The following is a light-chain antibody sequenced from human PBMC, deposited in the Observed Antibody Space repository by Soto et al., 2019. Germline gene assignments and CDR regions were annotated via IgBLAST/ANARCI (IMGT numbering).Light chain of an antibody. Sequence: QSALAQPASVSGSPGQSITISCTGTSSDVGSYNLVSWFQHHPGKAPKLMIYEGNKRPSGVSNRFSGSKSGNTASLTISGLQAEDEADYYCCSYASSSTYVFGTGTKATVL. J-gene: IGLJ1*01. V-gene: IGLV2-23*01. CDR2: EGN. CDR3: CSYASSSTYV. CDR1: SSDVGSYNL.